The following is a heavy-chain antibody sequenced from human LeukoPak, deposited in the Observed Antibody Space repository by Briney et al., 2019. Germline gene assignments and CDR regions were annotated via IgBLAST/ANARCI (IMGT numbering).Heavy chain of an antibody. V-gene: IGHV3-33*06. CDR2: IWYDGSNK. J-gene: IGHJ4*02. D-gene: IGHD6-6*01. CDR1: GFTFSSYG. Sequence: GGSLRLSCAASGFTFSSYGMHWVRQAPGKGLEWVAVIWYDGSNKYYADSVKGRFTNSRDNSKNTLYLQMNSLRAEDTAVYYCAKARSLAAVDYWGQGTLVTVSS. CDR3: AKARSLAAVDY.